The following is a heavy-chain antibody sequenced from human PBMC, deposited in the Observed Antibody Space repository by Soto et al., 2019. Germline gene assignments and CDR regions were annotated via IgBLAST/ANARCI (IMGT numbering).Heavy chain of an antibody. Sequence: SETLSLTCTVSGGSISSYYRSWIRQPPGKGLEWIGYIYYSGSTNYNPSLKSRVTISVDTSKNQFSLKLSSVTAADTAVYYCARYSRYSSSSRWFDPWGQGTLVTVS. CDR2: IYYSGST. CDR1: GGSISSYY. CDR3: ARYSRYSSSSRWFDP. V-gene: IGHV4-59*01. J-gene: IGHJ5*02. D-gene: IGHD6-6*01.